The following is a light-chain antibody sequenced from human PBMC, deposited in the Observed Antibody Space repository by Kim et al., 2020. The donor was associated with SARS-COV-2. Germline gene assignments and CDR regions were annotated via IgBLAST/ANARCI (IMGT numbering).Light chain of an antibody. V-gene: IGKV1D-12*01. J-gene: IGKJ4*01. CDR3: QQANTFPLT. CDR1: HGVGNW. Sequence: DIQMTQSPSSVSASVGDRVTITCRASHGVGNWVAWYQQKPGTAPSLLIYGVSILQDGVPSRFSGSGYGTDFTLTISSLQPEDFGTYFCQQANTFPLTFGGGTKVDIK. CDR2: GVS.